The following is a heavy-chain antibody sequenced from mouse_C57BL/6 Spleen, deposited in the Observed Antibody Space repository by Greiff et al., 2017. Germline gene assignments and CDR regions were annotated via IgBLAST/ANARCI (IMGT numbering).Heavy chain of an antibody. J-gene: IGHJ2*01. CDR3: ARRGSFLYYFDY. CDR1: GYTFTDYY. V-gene: IGHV1-26*01. CDR2: INPNNGGT. Sequence: VQLQQSGPELVKPGASVKISCKASGYTFTDYYMNWVKQSHGKSLEWIGDINPNNGGTRYNQKFKGKATLTVDKSSSTAYMELRSLTSEDSTVYYCARRGSFLYYFDYWGQGTTLTVSS.